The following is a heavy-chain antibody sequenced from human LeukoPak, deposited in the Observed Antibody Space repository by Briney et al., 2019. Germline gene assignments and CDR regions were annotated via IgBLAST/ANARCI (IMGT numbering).Heavy chain of an antibody. D-gene: IGHD3-22*01. CDR2: ISAYNGNT. V-gene: IGHV1-18*01. CDR1: GYTFTSYG. J-gene: IGHJ4*02. Sequence: ASVKVSFKASGYTFTSYGISWVRQAPGQGREWRGWISAYNGNTNYAQKLQGRVTMTTDPSTSTAYMELRSLRSDDTAVYYCARVPNYYDSSGYYLPGDYWGQGTLVTVYS. CDR3: ARVPNYYDSSGYYLPGDY.